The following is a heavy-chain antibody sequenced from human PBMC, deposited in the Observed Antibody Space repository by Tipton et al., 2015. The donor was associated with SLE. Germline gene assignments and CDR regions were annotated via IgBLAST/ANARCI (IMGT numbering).Heavy chain of an antibody. CDR3: ARDQGYYDISGYYYYMDV. CDR2: ISSSSSYI. V-gene: IGHV3-21*01. J-gene: IGHJ6*03. D-gene: IGHD3-9*01. Sequence: SLRLSCAASGFTFSSSSMNWVRQAPGKGLEWVSSISSSSSYIYYADSVKGRFTISRDNAKNSLYLQMNSLRAEDTAVYYCARDQGYYDISGYYYYMDVWGKGTTVTVSS. CDR1: GFTFSSSS.